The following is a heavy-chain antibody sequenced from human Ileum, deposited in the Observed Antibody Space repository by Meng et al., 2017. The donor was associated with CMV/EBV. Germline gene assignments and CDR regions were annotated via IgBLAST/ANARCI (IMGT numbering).Heavy chain of an antibody. J-gene: IGHJ4*02. CDR1: GFTFNNYA. CDR3: ARETTGLDY. D-gene: IGHD4-17*01. CDR2: ISFDGSND. V-gene: IGHV3-30*09. Sequence: GGSLRLSCEASGFTFNNYAINWVRQTPGKGLEWVAEISFDGSNDYYTDSAKGRFAVSRDNSMNALWLQMNNLRIDDTGVYYCARETTGLDYWGQGTLVTVSS.